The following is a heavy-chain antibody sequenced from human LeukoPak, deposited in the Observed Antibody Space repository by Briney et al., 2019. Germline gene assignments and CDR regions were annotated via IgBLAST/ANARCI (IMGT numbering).Heavy chain of an antibody. CDR1: GYTFTSYG. CDR3: ARGMGLLRYFDWFGGAEYFDY. D-gene: IGHD3-9*01. V-gene: IGHV1-18*01. Sequence: ASVKVSCKASGYTFTSYGISWVRQAPGQGLEWMGWISGYNGYTKYAQKLQGRLTMTIDTSTSTAYMELRSLRSDDTAVYYCARGMGLLRYFDWFGGAEYFDYWGQGTLVTVSS. CDR2: ISGYNGYT. J-gene: IGHJ4*02.